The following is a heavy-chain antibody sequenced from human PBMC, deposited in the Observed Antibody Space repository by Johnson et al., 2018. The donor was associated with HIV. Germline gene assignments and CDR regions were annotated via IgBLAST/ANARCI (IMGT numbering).Heavy chain of an antibody. CDR2: ISSNGGST. CDR3: ARGAGYFDWLSADEGFAFDI. J-gene: IGHJ3*02. Sequence: VYLVESGGGLVQPGGSLRLSCAAYGFIFSSYAMHWVRQGPGKRLEFVSAISSNGGSTYYANSVKGIFTISRDNSKNTLYLQMGSLRTEDMAVYYCARGAGYFDWLSADEGFAFDIWGQGTMVTVSS. D-gene: IGHD3-9*01. V-gene: IGHV3-64*01. CDR1: GFIFSSYA.